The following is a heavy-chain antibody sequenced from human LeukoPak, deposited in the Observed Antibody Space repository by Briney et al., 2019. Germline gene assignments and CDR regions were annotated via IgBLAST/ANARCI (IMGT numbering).Heavy chain of an antibody. J-gene: IGHJ4*02. Sequence: SETLSLTCTVSGGSISSYYWSWIRQPPGKGLEGIGYMYYSGSTNYNPSLKSRVTISVDTSKNQFSLNLTSVTAADTAVYYCARGATAWVYWGQGTLVTVSS. CDR1: GGSISSYY. D-gene: IGHD1-1*01. CDR3: ARGATAWVY. V-gene: IGHV4-59*01. CDR2: MYYSGST.